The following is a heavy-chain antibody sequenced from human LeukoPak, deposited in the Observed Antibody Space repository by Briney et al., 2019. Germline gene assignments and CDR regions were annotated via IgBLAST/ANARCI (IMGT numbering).Heavy chain of an antibody. CDR3: ARSERGYSYGYVTLEY. V-gene: IGHV3-21*01. J-gene: IGHJ4*02. CDR2: ISSSSSYI. CDR1: GFTFSSYS. D-gene: IGHD5-18*01. Sequence: PGGSLRLSCAASGFTFSSYSMNWVRQAPGKGLEWVSSISSSSSYIYYADSVKGRFTISRDNAKNSLYLQMNSLRAEDTAVYYCARSERGYSYGYVTLEYWGQGTLVTVSS.